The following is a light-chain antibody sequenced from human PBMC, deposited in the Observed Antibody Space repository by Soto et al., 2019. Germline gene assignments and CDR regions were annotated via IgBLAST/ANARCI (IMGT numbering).Light chain of an antibody. V-gene: IGKV3-15*01. CDR3: QQYNNWPPVT. J-gene: IGKJ3*01. CDR2: GAS. Sequence: EIVLTQSPGTLSLSPGERATLSCRAIQSVSSSYLAWYQQKPGQAPRPLIYGASSRATGIPARFSGSGSGTEFTLTISSLQSEDFAVYYCQQYNNWPPVTFGPGTKVDIK. CDR1: QSVSSSY.